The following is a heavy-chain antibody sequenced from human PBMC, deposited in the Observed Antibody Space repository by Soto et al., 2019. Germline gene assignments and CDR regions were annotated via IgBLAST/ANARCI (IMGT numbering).Heavy chain of an antibody. CDR3: ARAQDIVVVVAAIGGMDV. D-gene: IGHD2-15*01. J-gene: IGHJ6*02. V-gene: IGHV1-69*13. Sequence: ASVKVSFKASGGTFSSYAISWVRQAPGQGLEWMGGIIPIFGTANYAQKFQGRVTITADESTSTAYMELSSLRSEDTAVYYCARAQDIVVVVAAIGGMDVWGQGTTVTVSS. CDR2: IIPIFGTA. CDR1: GGTFSSYA.